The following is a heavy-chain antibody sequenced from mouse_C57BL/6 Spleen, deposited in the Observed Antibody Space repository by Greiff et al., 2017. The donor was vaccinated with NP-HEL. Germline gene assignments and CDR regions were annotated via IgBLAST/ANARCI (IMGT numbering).Heavy chain of an antibody. CDR3: AREGVLLRDFDV. V-gene: IGHV1-76*01. D-gene: IGHD1-1*01. CDR2: IYPGSGNT. CDR1: GYTFTDYY. Sequence: VHLVESGAELVRPGASVKLSCKASGYTFTDYYINWVKQRPGQGLEWIARIYPGSGNTYYNEKFKGKATLTAEKSSSTAYMQLSSLTSEDSAVYFCAREGVLLRDFDVWGTGTTVTVSS. J-gene: IGHJ1*03.